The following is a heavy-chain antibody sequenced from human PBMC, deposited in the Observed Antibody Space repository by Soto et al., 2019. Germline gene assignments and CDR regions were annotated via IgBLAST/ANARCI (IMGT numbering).Heavy chain of an antibody. J-gene: IGHJ4*02. CDR2: ISSSSSII. CDR3: ARAPFYYDSSGYYGY. Sequence: PGGSLRLSCAVFGFTFNSYSMSWVRQAPGKGLEWVSYISSSSSIIYYADSVRGRFTISRDSAKNSVYLQMNSLRAEDTAVYYCARAPFYYDSSGYYGYWGQGT. D-gene: IGHD3-22*01. V-gene: IGHV3-48*01. CDR1: GFTFNSYS.